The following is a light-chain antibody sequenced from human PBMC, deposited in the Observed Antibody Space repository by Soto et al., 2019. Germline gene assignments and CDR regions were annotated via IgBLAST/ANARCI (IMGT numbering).Light chain of an antibody. J-gene: IGLJ2*01. V-gene: IGLV1-51*02. CDR3: GAWDNSLTGGV. CDR2: ENY. CDR1: ASNIGNNY. Sequence: QSVLTQPPSVSAAPGQKVTISCSGSASNIGNNYVSWYQQLPGTAPKLLIYENYERPPGIPDRFSGSKSGTSATLGITGLQTGDEADYYCGAWDNSLTGGVFGGGTQLTVL.